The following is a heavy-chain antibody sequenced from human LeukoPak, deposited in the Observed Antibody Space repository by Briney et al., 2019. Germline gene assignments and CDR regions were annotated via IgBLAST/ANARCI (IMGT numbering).Heavy chain of an antibody. D-gene: IGHD6-13*01. CDR1: GFTVSSSY. CDR2: IYSGGYT. CDR3: AKDRQHYFDY. J-gene: IGHJ4*02. V-gene: IGHV3-53*01. Sequence: GGSLRLSCAASGFTVSSSYMSWARQAPGKGLEWVSVIYSGGYTYYADSVRGRFTISRDNSKNTLYLQMNSLRAEDTAVYYCAKDRQHYFDYWGQGTLVTVSS.